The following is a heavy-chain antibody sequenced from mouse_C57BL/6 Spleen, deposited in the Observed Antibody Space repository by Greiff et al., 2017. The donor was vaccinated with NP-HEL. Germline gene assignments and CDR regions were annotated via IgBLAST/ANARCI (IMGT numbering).Heavy chain of an antibody. CDR2: INYDGSST. CDR1: GFTFSDYY. V-gene: IGHV5-16*01. Sequence: EVNVVESEGGLVQPGSSMKLSCTASGFTFSDYYMAWVRQVPEKGLEWVANINYDGSSTYYLDSLKSRFIISRDNAKNILYLQMSSLKSEDTATYYCARLLLRYAMDYWGQGTSVTVSS. CDR3: ARLLLRYAMDY. J-gene: IGHJ4*01. D-gene: IGHD1-1*01.